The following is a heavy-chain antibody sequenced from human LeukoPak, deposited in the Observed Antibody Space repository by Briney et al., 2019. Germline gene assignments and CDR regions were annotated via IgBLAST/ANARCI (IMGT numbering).Heavy chain of an antibody. CDR3: ARGFPHYDILTGYYNVPSFDY. CDR1: GGSISSYY. D-gene: IGHD3-9*01. Sequence: PSETLSLTCTVSGGSISSYYWSWIRQPPGKGLEWIGYIYYSGSTNYNPSLKSRVTISVDTSKNQFSLKLSSVTAADTAVYYCARGFPHYDILTGYYNVPSFDYWGQGTLVTVSS. V-gene: IGHV4-59*01. J-gene: IGHJ4*02. CDR2: IYYSGST.